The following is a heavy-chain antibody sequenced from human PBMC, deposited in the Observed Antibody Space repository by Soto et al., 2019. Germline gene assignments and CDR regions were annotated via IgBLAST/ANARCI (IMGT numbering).Heavy chain of an antibody. Sequence: GGSLRLSCAASGFTFSSYSMNWVRQAPGKGLEWVSSISSSSSYIYYADSVKGRFTISRDNAKNSLYLQMNSLRAEDTAVYYCARDRPQYGDFIHYWGQGTLVTVSS. CDR1: GFTFSSYS. CDR3: ARDRPQYGDFIHY. CDR2: ISSSSSYI. D-gene: IGHD4-17*01. V-gene: IGHV3-21*01. J-gene: IGHJ4*02.